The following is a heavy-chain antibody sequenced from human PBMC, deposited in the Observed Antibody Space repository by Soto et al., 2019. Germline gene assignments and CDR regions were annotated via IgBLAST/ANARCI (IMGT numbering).Heavy chain of an antibody. CDR2: ITSSGSAT. V-gene: IGHV3-48*02. D-gene: IGHD3-22*01. CDR1: GFSFSSYT. CDR3: ASPFPYYYDSSGYYPAFGI. J-gene: IGHJ3*02. Sequence: GGSLRLSXVASGFSFSSYTMNWVRQAPGKGLERVSYITSSGSATYYADSVKGRFTISRDNGRNSLYLQMTSLRDEDTAVYYCASPFPYYYDSSGYYPAFGIWGQGTMVTVSS.